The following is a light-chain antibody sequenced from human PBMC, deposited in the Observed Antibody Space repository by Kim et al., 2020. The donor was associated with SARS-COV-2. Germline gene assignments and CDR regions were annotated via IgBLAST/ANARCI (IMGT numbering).Light chain of an antibody. Sequence: SVKLTCTLSSGHSSYAIAWNEQQPEKGPRYLMKLNSGGSHSKGDGILDRFSGSSSGAERYLTISSLQSEDEADYYCQTWGTGSWVFGGGTQLTVL. CDR2: LNSGGSH. CDR3: QTWGTGSWV. CDR1: SGHSSYA. J-gene: IGLJ3*02. V-gene: IGLV4-69*01.